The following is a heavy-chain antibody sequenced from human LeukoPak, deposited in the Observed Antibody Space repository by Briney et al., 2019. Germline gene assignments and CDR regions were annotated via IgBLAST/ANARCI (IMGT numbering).Heavy chain of an antibody. Sequence: SETMSLTCTVSGGSINSRTYYWGWIRQPPWKGLEWIGNIYYSGSTFYNPSLKRRITISIDTSNNEFSLKLSSVNAADTAVYYCARIYYDSSGYYYEFDYWGQGTLVTVSS. CDR1: GGSINSRTYY. CDR3: ARIYYDSSGYYYEFDY. V-gene: IGHV4-39*01. D-gene: IGHD3-22*01. J-gene: IGHJ4*02. CDR2: IYYSGST.